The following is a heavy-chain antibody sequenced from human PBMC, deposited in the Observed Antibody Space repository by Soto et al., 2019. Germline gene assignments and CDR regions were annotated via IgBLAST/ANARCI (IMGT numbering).Heavy chain of an antibody. CDR3: ARGTYYDFWSGYYTRWFDP. Sequence: ETLSLTCTVSGGSISSYYWSWIRQPPGKGLEWIGYIYYSGSTNYNPSLKSRVTISVDTSKNQFSLKLSSVTAADTAVYYCARGTYYDFWSGYYTRWFDPWGQGTLVTVSS. CDR2: IYYSGST. V-gene: IGHV4-59*01. J-gene: IGHJ5*02. CDR1: GGSISSYY. D-gene: IGHD3-3*01.